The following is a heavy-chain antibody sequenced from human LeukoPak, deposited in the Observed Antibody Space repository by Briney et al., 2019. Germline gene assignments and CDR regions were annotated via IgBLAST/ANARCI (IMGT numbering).Heavy chain of an antibody. J-gene: IGHJ4*02. V-gene: IGHV4-38-2*01. Sequence: SETLSLTCAVSGYSISSGYYWGWIRQPPGKALEWIGSIYHSGSTYYNPSLKSRVTISVDTSKNQFSLKLSSVTAADTAVYYCARPYYDSSAPPYDYWGQGTLVTVSS. CDR3: ARPYYDSSAPPYDY. D-gene: IGHD3-22*01. CDR2: IYHSGST. CDR1: GYSISSGYY.